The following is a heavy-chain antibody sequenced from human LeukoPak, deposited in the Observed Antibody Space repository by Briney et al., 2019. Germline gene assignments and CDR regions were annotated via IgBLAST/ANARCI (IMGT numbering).Heavy chain of an antibody. CDR3: ARCGYSDAWSCDH. CDR2: INTGNGNT. D-gene: IGHD5-18*01. CDR1: GYTFTNYT. J-gene: IGHJ5*02. V-gene: IGHV1-3*04. Sequence: ASVKVSCKASGYTFTNYTIHWVRQAPGQRLEWMGWINTGNGNTEYSQKFQGRVTVTTDTSASTAYMELSSLRSEHTAVYYCARCGYSDAWSCDHWGQGTLVTVSS.